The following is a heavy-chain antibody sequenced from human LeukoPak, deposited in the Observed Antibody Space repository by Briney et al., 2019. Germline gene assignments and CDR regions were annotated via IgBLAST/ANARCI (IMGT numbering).Heavy chain of an antibody. V-gene: IGHV1-69*13. CDR2: LIAIFGTA. CDR1: GVTFSDYG. D-gene: IGHD4-17*01. J-gene: IGHJ4*02. CDR3: AGVHPRAPTVTTYYFDY. Sequence: GASLKVSCKASGVTFSDYGFSWVRQAPGQGLEWMGRLIAIFGTANYAQKFQSRVTITADESTSTAYMELSSLRSEDTAVYYCAGVHPRAPTVTTYYFDYWGQGTLVTVSS.